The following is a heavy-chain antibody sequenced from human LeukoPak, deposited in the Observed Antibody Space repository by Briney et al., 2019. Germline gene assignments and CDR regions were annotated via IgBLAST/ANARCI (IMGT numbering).Heavy chain of an antibody. CDR3: AKDGGNYDFWSAYYYYYYMDV. CDR2: ISGSGGST. V-gene: IGHV3-23*01. CDR1: GFTFSSYA. Sequence: GGSLRLSCAASGFTFSSYAMSWVRQAPGKGLEWVSAISGSGGSTYYADSVKGRFTISRDNSKNTLYLKMNSLRVEDTAVYDCAKDGGNYDFWSAYYYYYYMDVWGKGTMVTVSS. D-gene: IGHD3-3*01. J-gene: IGHJ6*03.